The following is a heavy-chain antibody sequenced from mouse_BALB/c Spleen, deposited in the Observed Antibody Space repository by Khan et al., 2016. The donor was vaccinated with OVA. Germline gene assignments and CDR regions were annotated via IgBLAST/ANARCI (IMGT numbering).Heavy chain of an antibody. J-gene: IGHJ2*01. CDR1: GFTFSNYW. V-gene: IGHV6-6*02. Sequence: EVKLEESGGGLVQPGGSMKLSCVASGFTFSNYWMNWVRQSPEKGLEWVAEIRLKSDDYVTHYAESVKGRFTISRDDSKRRVDLKRNNLRAEDTGIYYCWILLWGQGTTLTVSS. CDR2: IRLKSDDYVT. CDR3: WILL.